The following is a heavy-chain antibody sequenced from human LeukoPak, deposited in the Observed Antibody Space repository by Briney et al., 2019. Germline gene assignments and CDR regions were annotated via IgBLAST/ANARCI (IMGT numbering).Heavy chain of an antibody. D-gene: IGHD1-1*01. Sequence: TGGSLRLSCAASGFTFDDYGMSWVRQAPGKGLEWVSGINWNGGSTGYADSVKGRFTISRDNAKNSLYLQMNSLRAEDTALYYCARVNTWNDDPYYYYYMDVWGKGTTVTVSS. CDR2: INWNGGST. CDR1: GFTFDDYG. J-gene: IGHJ6*03. CDR3: ARVNTWNDDPYYYYYMDV. V-gene: IGHV3-20*04.